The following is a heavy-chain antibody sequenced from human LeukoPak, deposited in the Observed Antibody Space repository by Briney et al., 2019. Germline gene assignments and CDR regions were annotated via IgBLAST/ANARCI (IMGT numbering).Heavy chain of an antibody. CDR2: IYYSGST. J-gene: IGHJ3*02. CDR3: ARIHSLLVVVAATDAFDI. V-gene: IGHV4-31*03. D-gene: IGHD2-15*01. Sequence: SQTLSLTCTVSGGSISSGGYYWSWIRQHPGKGLEWIGYIYYSGSTYYNPSLKSRVTISVDTSKNQFSLKLSSVTAADTAVYYCARIHSLLVVVAATDAFDIWPQGTMVSVFS. CDR1: GGSISSGGYY.